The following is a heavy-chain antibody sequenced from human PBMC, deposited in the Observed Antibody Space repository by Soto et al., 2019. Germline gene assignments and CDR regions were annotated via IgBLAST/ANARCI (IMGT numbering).Heavy chain of an antibody. CDR1: GFTFSSYA. J-gene: IGHJ6*01. V-gene: IGHV3-30-3*01. D-gene: IGHD2-15*01. CDR2: ISYDGSSK. Sequence: QVQLVESGGGVVQPGRSLRLSCAASGFTFSSYAMHWVRQAPGKGLEWVAVISYDGSSKYYADSVKGRFTISRDNSKNTLYLQMNSLRAEDTAVYYCARAGCDGGSCYTLVGLRYGMDVW. CDR3: ARAGCDGGSCYTLVGLRYGMDV.